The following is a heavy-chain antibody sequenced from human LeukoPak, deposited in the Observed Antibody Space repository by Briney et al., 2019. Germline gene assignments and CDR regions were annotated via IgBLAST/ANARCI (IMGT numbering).Heavy chain of an antibody. CDR3: SREEVVGYWASWYYFDY. CDR2: INPSGGST. D-gene: IGHD2-2*01. Sequence: ASVKVSCKASGYTFTSYYMHWVRQAPGQGLEWMGIINPSGGSTSYAQKFQGRVTMTRDTSTSTVYMERSSLRSEDTAVYYCSREEVVGYWASWYYFDYWGQGTLVTVSS. V-gene: IGHV1-46*01. CDR1: GYTFTSYY. J-gene: IGHJ4*02.